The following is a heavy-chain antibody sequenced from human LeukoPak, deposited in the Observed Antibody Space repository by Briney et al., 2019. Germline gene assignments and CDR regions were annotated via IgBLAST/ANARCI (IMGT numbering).Heavy chain of an antibody. CDR1: GFPFRRYW. CDR2: IKEDGNEQ. Sequence: GGSLRLSCTVSGFPFRRYWMSWVRQAPGKGLEWVANIKEDGNEQYYVDSVEGRFTLSRDNAKNSLYLQMNSLRVEDTAVYYCVRDGESRKGFDCWGQGTLVTVSS. D-gene: IGHD3-10*01. CDR3: VRDGESRKGFDC. V-gene: IGHV3-7*01. J-gene: IGHJ4*02.